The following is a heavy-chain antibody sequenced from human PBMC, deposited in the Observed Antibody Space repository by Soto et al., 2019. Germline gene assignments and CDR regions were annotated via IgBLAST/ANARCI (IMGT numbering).Heavy chain of an antibody. Sequence: ASVKVSCKTSGYTFTRNGISWVRQAPGQGLEWMGWISPKSGSIKYAQKFQGRVIMATDTSTSTAYMELRSLRSDDTAVYYCVKDRDSNSWPSRDVWGPGATVTVSS. CDR1: GYTFTRNG. CDR2: ISPKSGSI. D-gene: IGHD3-22*01. V-gene: IGHV1-18*01. J-gene: IGHJ6*02. CDR3: VKDRDSNSWPSRDV.